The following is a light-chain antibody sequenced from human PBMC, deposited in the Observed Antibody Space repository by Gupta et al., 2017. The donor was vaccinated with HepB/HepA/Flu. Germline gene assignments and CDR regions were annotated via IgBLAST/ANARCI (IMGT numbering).Light chain of an antibody. Sequence: IVLTQPPATLSLSPGERATLPCKASQCISTYLAWYQQKPGQAPRLLIYDASNRDTGIPARFSGSGSGTDFTLTISSLEPEDIATYYCQQYSNWRPLTFGEGTKVEIK. V-gene: IGKV3-11*01. CDR2: DAS. CDR1: QCISTY. CDR3: QQYSNWRPLT. J-gene: IGKJ4*01.